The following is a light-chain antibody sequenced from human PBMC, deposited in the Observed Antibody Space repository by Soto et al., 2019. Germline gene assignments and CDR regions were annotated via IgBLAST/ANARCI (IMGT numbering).Light chain of an antibody. CDR1: SSDIGGYDY. CDR3: TSYTSSSTHV. J-gene: IGLJ1*01. CDR2: GVT. V-gene: IGLV2-14*01. Sequence: QSALTQPASVSGSPGQSITITCTGTSSDIGGYDYVSWYQHHPGKAPKVTIYGVTNRPSGVSHRFSGSKSANTASLTISGLQAEDEADYYCTSYTSSSTHVFGTGTQLTVL.